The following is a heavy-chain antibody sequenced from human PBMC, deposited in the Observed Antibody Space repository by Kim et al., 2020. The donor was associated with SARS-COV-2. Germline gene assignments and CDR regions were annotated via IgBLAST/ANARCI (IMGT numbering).Heavy chain of an antibody. Sequence: GGSLRLSCAASGFTFSSYSMNWVRQAPGKGLEWVSSISSSSSYIYYADSVKGRFTISRDNAKNSLYLQMNSLRAEDTAVYYCARDTAPLVPDNWFDPWGQGTLVTVSS. CDR3: ARDTAPLVPDNWFDP. CDR1: GFTFSSYS. CDR2: ISSSSSYI. D-gene: IGHD2-2*01. J-gene: IGHJ5*02. V-gene: IGHV3-21*01.